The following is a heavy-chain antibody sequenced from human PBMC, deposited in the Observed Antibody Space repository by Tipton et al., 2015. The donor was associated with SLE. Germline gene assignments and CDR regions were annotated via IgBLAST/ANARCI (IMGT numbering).Heavy chain of an antibody. D-gene: IGHD3-22*01. Sequence: TLSLTCTVSGDSISGQYWSWIRQPPGKGLEWIGYIYYSGTTNYNPSLKRRVTISVDASKNQFSLKLTSVTAADTAVYYCAREPNYYDSSGYYVSWFDPWGQGTLVTVSS. CDR2: IYYSGTT. V-gene: IGHV4-59*11. J-gene: IGHJ5*02. CDR3: AREPNYYDSSGYYVSWFDP. CDR1: GDSISGQY.